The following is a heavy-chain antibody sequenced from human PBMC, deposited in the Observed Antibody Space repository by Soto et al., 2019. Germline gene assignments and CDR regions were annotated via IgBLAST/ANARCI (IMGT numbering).Heavy chain of an antibody. CDR2: IYYSGST. D-gene: IGHD2-15*01. V-gene: IGHV4-31*03. CDR3: ARAVGKGCSGGSCYFDY. Sequence: SETLSLTCTVSGGSISSGGYYWSWIRQHPGKGLEWIGYIYYSGSTYYNPSLKSRVTISVDTSKNQFSLKLSSVTAADTAVYYCARAVGKGCSGGSCYFDYWGQGTLVTVSS. CDR1: GGSISSGGYY. J-gene: IGHJ4*02.